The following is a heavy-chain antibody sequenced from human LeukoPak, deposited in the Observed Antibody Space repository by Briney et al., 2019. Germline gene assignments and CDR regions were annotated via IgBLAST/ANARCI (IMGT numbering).Heavy chain of an antibody. J-gene: IGHJ4*02. Sequence: ASVKVSCKASGGTFSSYAISWVRQAPGQGLEWMGRIIPILGMANYAQKFQGRVTITADKSTSTAYMELSSLRSEDTAVYYCASYSGSYSLGYWGQGTLVTVSS. CDR2: IIPILGMA. D-gene: IGHD1-26*01. CDR3: ASYSGSYSLGY. CDR1: GGTFSSYA. V-gene: IGHV1-69*04.